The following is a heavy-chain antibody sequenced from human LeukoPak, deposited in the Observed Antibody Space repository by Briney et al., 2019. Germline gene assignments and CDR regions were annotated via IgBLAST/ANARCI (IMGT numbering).Heavy chain of an antibody. D-gene: IGHD6-6*01. V-gene: IGHV4-39*07. Sequence: PSETLSLTCTVSGGSISSSTYYWGWIRQPPGKGVEWIGSIYYSGSTNYNPSLKSRVTISVDTSKNQFSLKLSSVTAADTAVYYCASQTLAAPTEMHYWGQGTLVTVSS. CDR3: ASQTLAAPTEMHY. CDR2: IYYSGST. J-gene: IGHJ4*02. CDR1: GGSISSSTYY.